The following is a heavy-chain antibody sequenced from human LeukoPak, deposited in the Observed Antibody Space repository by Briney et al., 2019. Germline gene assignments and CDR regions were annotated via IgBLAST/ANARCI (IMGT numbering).Heavy chain of an antibody. Sequence: LLGGSLRLSCAASGFTISTYAMTWVRQAPGKGLEWVSSITSSGATTYYADSVKGRFTISRDISKNTLYLQMNSLTAEDSAVYYCAKEFIAGDGHVDCDSWGQGTLVTVSS. D-gene: IGHD5-24*01. J-gene: IGHJ4*02. CDR2: ITSSGATT. CDR1: GFTISTYA. V-gene: IGHV3-23*01. CDR3: AKEFIAGDGHVDCDS.